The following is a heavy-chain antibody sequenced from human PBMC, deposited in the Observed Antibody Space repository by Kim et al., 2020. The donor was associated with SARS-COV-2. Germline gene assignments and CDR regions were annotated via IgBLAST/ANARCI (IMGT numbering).Heavy chain of an antibody. V-gene: IGHV4-31*03. Sequence: SETLSLTCTVSGASITSANYYWGWIRQQPGKGLEFIGYIYYSGAPYYSPSLNSRVTISRDTSTNTFSLRLTSVTAADTAVYYCAREIDVVGDSDAFDIWG. D-gene: IGHD2-2*01. CDR1: GASITSANYY. CDR3: AREIDVVGDSDAFDI. CDR2: IYYSGAP. J-gene: IGHJ3*02.